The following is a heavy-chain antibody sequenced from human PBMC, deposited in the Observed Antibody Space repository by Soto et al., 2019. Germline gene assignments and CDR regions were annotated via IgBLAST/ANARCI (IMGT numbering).Heavy chain of an antibody. J-gene: IGHJ6*03. V-gene: IGHV4-34*01. CDR3: ARDGGSSDYIWGSYRQLRFRYMDV. CDR2: INHSGST. Sequence: ASETLSLTCAVFGGSFSGYYWSWIRQPPGKGLEWIGEINHSGSTNYNPSLKSRVTISVDTSKNQFSLKLSSVTAADTAVYYCARDGGSSDYIWGSYRQLRFRYMDVWGKGTTVTVSS. D-gene: IGHD3-16*02. CDR1: GGSFSGYY.